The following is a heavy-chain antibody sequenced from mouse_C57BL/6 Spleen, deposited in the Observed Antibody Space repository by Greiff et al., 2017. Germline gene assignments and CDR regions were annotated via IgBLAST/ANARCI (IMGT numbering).Heavy chain of an antibody. J-gene: IGHJ1*03. Sequence: QVQLQQPGAELVKPGASVKLSCKASGYTFTSYWMHWVKQRPGRGLEWIGRIDPNSGGTTYNEKFKSKATLTVDKPSSSAYMPLSSLTPEDSAVYYCARSENYYGSSWWFDVWGTGTPVTVSS. V-gene: IGHV1-72*01. D-gene: IGHD1-1*01. CDR1: GYTFTSYW. CDR3: ARSENYYGSSWWFDV. CDR2: IDPNSGGT.